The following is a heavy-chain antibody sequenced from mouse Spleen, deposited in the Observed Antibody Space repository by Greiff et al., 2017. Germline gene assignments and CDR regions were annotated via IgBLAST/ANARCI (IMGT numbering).Heavy chain of an antibody. V-gene: IGHV1-15*01. Sequence: VKLMESGAELVRPGASVTLSCKASGYTFTDYEMHWVKQTPVHGLEWIGAIDPETGGTAYNQKFKGKAILTADKSSSTAYMELRSLTSEDSAVYYCTRYDYDEGYAMDYWGQGTSVTVSS. D-gene: IGHD2-4*01. CDR2: IDPETGGT. CDR1: GYTFTDYE. J-gene: IGHJ4*01. CDR3: TRYDYDEGYAMDY.